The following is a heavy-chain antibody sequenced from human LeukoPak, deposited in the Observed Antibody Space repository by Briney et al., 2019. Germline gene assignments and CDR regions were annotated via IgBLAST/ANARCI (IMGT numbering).Heavy chain of an antibody. Sequence: GGSLRLSCAASGFTFSTYSMHWVRQAPGKGLEWVSSIRSGSTYINYADSVKGRFTISRDNSKNTLYLQMNSLRAEDTAIYYCAKDADDYVSYFDYWGQGTLVTVSS. CDR3: AKDADDYVSYFDY. CDR2: IRSGSTYI. J-gene: IGHJ4*02. D-gene: IGHD3-16*01. V-gene: IGHV3-21*04. CDR1: GFTFSTYS.